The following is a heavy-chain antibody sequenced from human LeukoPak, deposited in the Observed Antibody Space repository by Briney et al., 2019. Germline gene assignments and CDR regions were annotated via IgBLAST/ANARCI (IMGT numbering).Heavy chain of an antibody. CDR2: IYSDNT. CDR1: GFTVSSNS. J-gene: IGHJ4*02. D-gene: IGHD4/OR15-4a*01. Sequence: PGGSLRLSCTVSGFTVSSNSMSWVRQAPREGLEWVSFIYSDNTHYSDSVKGRFTISRDNYKNTLYLQVNSLRAEDTAVYYCARRAGAYSHPYDYWGQGTLVTVS. V-gene: IGHV3-53*01. CDR3: ARRAGAYSHPYDY.